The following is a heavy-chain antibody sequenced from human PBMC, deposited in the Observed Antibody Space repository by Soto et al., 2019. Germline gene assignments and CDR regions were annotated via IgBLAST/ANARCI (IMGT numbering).Heavy chain of an antibody. CDR2: IYDNGST. D-gene: IGHD6-6*01. CDR1: GGSISSYY. V-gene: IGHV4-59*01. J-gene: IGHJ4*02. CDR3: AAPPRY. Sequence: SETLSLTCTVSGGSISSYYWSWIRQPPGKGLEWIGYIYDNGSTNYNPSLKSRVTISVDTSKNQFSLKLTSVTAADTAVYYCAAPPRYWGQGTLVTASS.